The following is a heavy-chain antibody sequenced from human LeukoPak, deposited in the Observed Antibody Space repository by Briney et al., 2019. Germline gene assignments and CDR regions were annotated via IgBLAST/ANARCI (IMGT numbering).Heavy chain of an antibody. CDR3: ARSTTPNENEYFEH. J-gene: IGHJ1*01. V-gene: IGHV1-2*02. D-gene: IGHD2/OR15-2a*01. Sequence: ASVKVSCKTSGYTFITYYIHWVRQAPGLGLEWMGWMNPKSGGTNYIQKFQGRVTMTRDTSISTAFMDLSRLRSDDTAVYYCARSTTPNENEYFEHWGQGTLVTVSS. CDR2: MNPKSGGT. CDR1: GYTFITYY.